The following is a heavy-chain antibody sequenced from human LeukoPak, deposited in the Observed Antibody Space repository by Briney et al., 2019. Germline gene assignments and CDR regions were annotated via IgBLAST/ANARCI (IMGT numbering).Heavy chain of an antibody. D-gene: IGHD4-23*01. CDR2: TYYRSKWYD. V-gene: IGHV6-1*01. Sequence: SQTLSLTCAISGDSVSSNTAAWNWIRQSPSRGLEWLGRTYYRSKWYDDYAESVKSRITINPDTSKNQFSLQLNSVTPEDTAVYYCAGAVKLDFDCWGQGTLVTVSS. CDR1: GDSVSSNTAA. CDR3: AGAVKLDFDC. J-gene: IGHJ4*02.